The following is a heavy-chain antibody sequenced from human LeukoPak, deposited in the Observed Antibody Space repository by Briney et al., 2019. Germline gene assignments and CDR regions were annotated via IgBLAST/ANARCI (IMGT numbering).Heavy chain of an antibody. V-gene: IGHV1-2*04. CDR2: VNPSSGDT. D-gene: IGHD1-1*01. Sequence: GASVKVSCKASGYTFTDYFMHWMRQAPGQGLEWMGWVNPSSGDTKYAQKFQGWVTMTRDTSIRTVYMELSRLNSDDTAVYYCARDSPGSGWFDYWGRGTLVTVSS. CDR3: ARDSPGSGWFDY. CDR1: GYTFTDYF. J-gene: IGHJ5*01.